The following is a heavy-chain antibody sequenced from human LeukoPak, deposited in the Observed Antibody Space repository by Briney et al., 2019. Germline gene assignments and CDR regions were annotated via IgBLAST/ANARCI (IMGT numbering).Heavy chain of an antibody. J-gene: IGHJ1*01. V-gene: IGHV4-30-2*01. CDR1: GGSISSGGYY. D-gene: IGHD3-3*01. CDR3: ARQDRDYDFWSGYQSNEYFQH. CDR2: IYHSGST. Sequence: PSQTLSLTCTVSGGSISSGGYYWSWIRQPPGKGLEWIGYIYHSGSTYYNPSLKSRVTISVDRSKNQFSLKLSSVTAADTAVYYCARQDRDYDFWSGYQSNEYFQHWGQGTLVTVSS.